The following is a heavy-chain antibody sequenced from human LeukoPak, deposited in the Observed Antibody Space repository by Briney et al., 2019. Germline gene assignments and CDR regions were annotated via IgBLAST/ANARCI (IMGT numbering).Heavy chain of an antibody. CDR2: IYYSGST. J-gene: IGHJ4*02. D-gene: IGHD4-17*01. CDR3: ARVRDYGDIPYYFDY. Sequence: SETLSLTCTVSGDSISRSSDYWGWIRQPPGKGPEWIGSIYYSGSTYYNPSLKSRVTISVDTSKNQFSLKLSSVTAADTAVYYCARVRDYGDIPYYFDYWGQGTLVTVSS. CDR1: GDSISRSSDY. V-gene: IGHV4-39*07.